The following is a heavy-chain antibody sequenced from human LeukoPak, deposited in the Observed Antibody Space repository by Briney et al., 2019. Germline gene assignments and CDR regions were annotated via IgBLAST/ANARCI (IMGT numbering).Heavy chain of an antibody. V-gene: IGHV4-4*07. D-gene: IGHD3-16*01. CDR2: IYSSGST. J-gene: IGHJ4*02. Sequence: PSETLSLTCTVSGGSISSYYWSWVRQPAGKGLEWIGRIYSSGSTNYNPSLKSRVTMSVDTSKNQCTLKLTSVTAADTAVYYCARVGDYALKDWGQGTLVTVSS. CDR3: ARVGDYALKD. CDR1: GGSISSYY.